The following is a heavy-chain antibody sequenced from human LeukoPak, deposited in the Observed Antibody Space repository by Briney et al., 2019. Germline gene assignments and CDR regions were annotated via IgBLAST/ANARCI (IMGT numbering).Heavy chain of an antibody. V-gene: IGHV4-59*08. Sequence: SETLSLTCTVSGGSISSYYWSWIRQPPVKGLEWIGYIYYSGSTNYNPSLKSRVTISVDTSKNQFSLKLSSVTAADTAVYYCARGRYGSYWGQGTLVTVSS. CDR3: ARGRYGSY. J-gene: IGHJ4*02. CDR2: IYYSGST. CDR1: GGSISSYY. D-gene: IGHD3-10*01.